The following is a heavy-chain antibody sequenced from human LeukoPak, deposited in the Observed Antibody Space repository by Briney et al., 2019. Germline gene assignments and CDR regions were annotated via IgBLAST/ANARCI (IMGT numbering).Heavy chain of an antibody. CDR2: IRYDGSNK. D-gene: IGHD1-1*01. V-gene: IGHV3-30*02. Sequence: PGGSLRLSCAASGFTFSSYSMHWVRQAPGKGLEWVAFIRYDGSNKYYADSVKGRFTISRDNSKNTLYLQMNSLRAEDTAVYYCAKGTGSPGGNDAFDIWGQGTMVTVSS. CDR1: GFTFSSYS. J-gene: IGHJ3*02. CDR3: AKGTGSPGGNDAFDI.